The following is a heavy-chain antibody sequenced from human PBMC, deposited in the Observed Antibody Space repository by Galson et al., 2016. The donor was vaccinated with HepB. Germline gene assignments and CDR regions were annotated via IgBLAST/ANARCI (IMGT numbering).Heavy chain of an antibody. V-gene: IGHV2-70*11. J-gene: IGHJ5*01. CDR3: ARTRGFYYGSGSYLDS. CDR1: GFSLSTSEMS. CDR2: VDWDDDK. D-gene: IGHD3-10*01. Sequence: PALVKPTQTLTLTCSFSGFSLSTSEMSVSWIRQPPGKALEWLARVDWDDDKYYSTSLKTRLTISKDTFKNQVVLTVTNMAPVETATYYWARTRGFYYGSGSYLDSWGQGTLVTVSP.